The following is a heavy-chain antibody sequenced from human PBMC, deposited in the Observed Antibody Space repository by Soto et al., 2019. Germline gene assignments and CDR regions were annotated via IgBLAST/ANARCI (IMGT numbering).Heavy chain of an antibody. CDR2: ISGGGGTT. Sequence: GGSLRLSCAASGFSFSNYAMNWVRQAPGKGLEWVSGISGGGGTTDYADSVKGRFTISRGNSKNTLYLQRNSLRAEDTALYYCAKARGYGSVSRGDYSDYWGQGTLVTVSS. J-gene: IGHJ4*02. CDR3: AKARGYGSVSRGDYSDY. CDR1: GFSFSNYA. V-gene: IGHV3-23*01. D-gene: IGHD6-19*01.